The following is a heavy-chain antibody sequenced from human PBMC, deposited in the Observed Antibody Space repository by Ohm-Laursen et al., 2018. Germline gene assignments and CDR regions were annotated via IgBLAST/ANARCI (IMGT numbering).Heavy chain of an antibody. J-gene: IGHJ2*01. Sequence: GASVKVSCKVSGYTFTSYDINWVRQATGQGLEWMGWMNPNSGNTGYAQKFQGRVTMTRNTSINTAYMELSSLRSEDTAVYYCARMGPQQPHWYFDLWGRGTLVTVSS. CDR3: ARMGPQQPHWYFDL. D-gene: IGHD1/OR15-1a*01. CDR2: MNPNSGNT. V-gene: IGHV1-8*01. CDR1: GYTFTSYD.